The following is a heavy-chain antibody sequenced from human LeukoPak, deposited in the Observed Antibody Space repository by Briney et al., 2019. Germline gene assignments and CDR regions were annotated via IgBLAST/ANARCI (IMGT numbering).Heavy chain of an antibody. D-gene: IGHD3-10*01. J-gene: IGHJ4*02. CDR2: INPKSVDT. V-gene: IGHV1-2*02. CDR3: ARPQYSFGSGSTRPLFDF. Sequence: ASVRVSCKASGYTFSDYYMHWVRQAPGQGLECMGWINPKSVDTYFALKFQGSVTLATDTSKSTAYMNLANLRSDDTAVYFCARPQYSFGSGSTRPLFDFWGQGTLVTVSS. CDR1: GYTFSDYY.